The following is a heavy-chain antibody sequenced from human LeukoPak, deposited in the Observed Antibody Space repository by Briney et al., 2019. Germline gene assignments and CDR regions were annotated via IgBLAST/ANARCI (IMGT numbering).Heavy chain of an antibody. CDR3: ARDGGDGYGNTLFDS. CDR2: ISSSGSTT. Sequence: GGSLRLSCAASGFTFSSYETSWVRQAPGKGLEWVSYISSSGSTTYYADSVKGRFTISRDNAKNSLFLQMNSLRAEDTAVYYCARDGGDGYGNTLFDSWGQGTLVTVSS. J-gene: IGHJ4*02. V-gene: IGHV3-48*03. D-gene: IGHD5-18*01. CDR1: GFTFSSYE.